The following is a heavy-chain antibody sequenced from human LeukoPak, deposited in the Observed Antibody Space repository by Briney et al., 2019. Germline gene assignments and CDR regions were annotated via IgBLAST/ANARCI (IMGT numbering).Heavy chain of an antibody. CDR3: ARGKYYYDSSGYIFDY. V-gene: IGHV1-69*04. D-gene: IGHD3-22*01. CDR1: GGTFSSYA. CDR2: IFPILGIA. Sequence: SVKVSCKASGGTFSSYAISWVRQAPGQGLEWMGRIFPILGIANYAQKFQGRVTITADKSTSTAYMELSSLRSEDTAVYYCARGKYYYDSSGYIFDYWGQGTLVTVSS. J-gene: IGHJ4*02.